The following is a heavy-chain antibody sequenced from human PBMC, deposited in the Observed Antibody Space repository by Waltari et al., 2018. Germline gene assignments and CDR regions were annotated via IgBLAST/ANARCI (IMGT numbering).Heavy chain of an antibody. Sequence: QVQLQESGPGLVKPSETLSLTCAVSGYSISSGYYWGWIRQPPGKGLEWIGSNYHSGSTYYHPSLKSRVTISVDTSKTQFSLKLSSVTAADTAVYYCATPTGTSGYMDVWGKGTTVTVSS. J-gene: IGHJ6*03. CDR2: NYHSGST. V-gene: IGHV4-38-2*01. CDR1: GYSISSGYY. D-gene: IGHD1-7*01. CDR3: ATPTGTSGYMDV.